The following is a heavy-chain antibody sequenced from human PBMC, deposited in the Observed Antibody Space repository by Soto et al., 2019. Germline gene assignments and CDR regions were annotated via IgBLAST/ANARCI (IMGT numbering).Heavy chain of an antibody. V-gene: IGHV4-59*01. Sequence: PSETLSLTCTVSGGSISSYYWSWIRQPPGKGLEWIGYIYYSGSTNYNPSLKSRVTISVDTSKNQFSLKLSSVTAADTAVYYCARTYYDFWSGLFDYWGQGTLVTVSS. CDR1: GGSISSYY. CDR3: ARTYYDFWSGLFDY. J-gene: IGHJ4*02. CDR2: IYYSGST. D-gene: IGHD3-3*01.